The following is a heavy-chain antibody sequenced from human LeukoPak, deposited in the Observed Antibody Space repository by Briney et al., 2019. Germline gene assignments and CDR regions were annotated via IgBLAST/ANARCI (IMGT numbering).Heavy chain of an antibody. CDR3: ARLAYCGGDCYSRFDP. CDR2: IYYTGST. Sequence: SETLSLTCTVSGGSISSYYWSWIRQPPGKGLEWIAYIYYTGSTNYNPSLKSRVTISVDTSKNQFSLRLSSVTAADTAVYYCARLAYCGGDCYSRFDPWGQGTLVTVSS. J-gene: IGHJ5*02. D-gene: IGHD2-21*02. CDR1: GGSISSYY. V-gene: IGHV4-59*08.